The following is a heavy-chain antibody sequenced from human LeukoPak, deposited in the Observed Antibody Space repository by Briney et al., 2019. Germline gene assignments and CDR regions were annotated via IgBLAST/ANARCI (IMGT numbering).Heavy chain of an antibody. CDR2: IYHSGST. CDR1: GYSISSGYY. Sequence: SETLSLTCTVSGYSISSGYYWGWIRQPPGKGLEWIGSIYHSGSTYYNPSLKSRVTISVDTSKNQFSLKLSSVTAADTAVYYCARGTRTTVTTEAFDIWGQGTMVTVSS. J-gene: IGHJ3*02. V-gene: IGHV4-38-2*02. D-gene: IGHD4-17*01. CDR3: ARGTRTTVTTEAFDI.